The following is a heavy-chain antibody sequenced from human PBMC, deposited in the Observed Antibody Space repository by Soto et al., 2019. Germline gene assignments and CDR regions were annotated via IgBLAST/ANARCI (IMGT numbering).Heavy chain of an antibody. V-gene: IGHV3-30*03. CDR3: SRGIKGGLDA. Sequence: QVQLAESGGGVVQPGRSLRLSCTTSGFVFNDYDIHWVRQAPGKGLAWLASISYGGSNRYYADSVKGRFTISRDNSKNTLSLQINSLGAEDTAVYYCSRGIKGGLDAWGPGTLVTVSS. D-gene: IGHD2-21*01. CDR2: ISYGGSNR. CDR1: GFVFNDYD. J-gene: IGHJ5*02.